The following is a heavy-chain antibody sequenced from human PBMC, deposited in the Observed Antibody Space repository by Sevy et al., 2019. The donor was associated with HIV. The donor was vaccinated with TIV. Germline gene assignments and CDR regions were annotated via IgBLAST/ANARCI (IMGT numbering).Heavy chain of an antibody. D-gene: IGHD3-22*01. V-gene: IGHV1-2*06. CDR3: ARSYYYDSSGYYYHLYFDY. CDR1: GYTFTSYY. Sequence: ASVKVSCKASGYTFTSYYMHWVRQAPGQGLEWMGRINPNSGGTNYAQKFQGRVTMTRDTSISTAYMELSRLRSDDTAVYYCARSYYYDSSGYYYHLYFDYWGQGTLVTVSS. J-gene: IGHJ4*02. CDR2: INPNSGGT.